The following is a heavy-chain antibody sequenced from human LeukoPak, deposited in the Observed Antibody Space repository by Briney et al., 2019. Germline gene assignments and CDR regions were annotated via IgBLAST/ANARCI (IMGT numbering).Heavy chain of an antibody. CDR2: IYYSGST. J-gene: IGHJ5*02. V-gene: IGHV4-59*01. D-gene: IGHD1-26*01. CDR1: GGSMSSYY. CDR3: ARGIIVGATWGENYNCFDP. Sequence: SETLSLTCTVSGGSMSSYYWSWIRQSPGKGLEWIGYIYYSGSTNYNPSLKSRVTISVDTSKNQFSLKLSSVTAADTAVYYCARGIIVGATWGENYNCFDPWGQGTLVTVSS.